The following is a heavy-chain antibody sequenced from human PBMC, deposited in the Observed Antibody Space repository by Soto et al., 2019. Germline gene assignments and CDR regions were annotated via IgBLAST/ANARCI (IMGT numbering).Heavy chain of an antibody. D-gene: IGHD2-8*01. CDR2: IYWDDDK. CDR3: AHRRPGVWFGP. CDR1: GFSLSTSGVG. Sequence: QITLKESGPTLVKPTQTLTLTCTFSGFSLSTSGVGVGWIRQPPGKTLEWLALIYWDDDKRYSPSLKSRLTITKDTTKNQVVLTMSNMDPVDTAPYYCAHRRPGVWFGPWGQGILVTVCS. V-gene: IGHV2-5*02. J-gene: IGHJ5*02.